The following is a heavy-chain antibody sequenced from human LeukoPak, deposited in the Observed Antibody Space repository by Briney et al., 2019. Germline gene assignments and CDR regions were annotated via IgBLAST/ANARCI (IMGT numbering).Heavy chain of an antibody. J-gene: IGHJ6*04. CDR1: GFTFGSYW. CDR3: ASPTTAAGTGYYYYGMDV. V-gene: IGHV3-74*01. Sequence: GGSLRLSCAASGFTFGSYWMHWVRQAPGKGLVWVSRINSDGSSTSYADSVKGRFTISRDNAKNTLYLQMNSLRAEDTAVYYCASPTTAAGTGYYYYGMDVWGKGTTVTVSS. CDR2: INSDGSST. D-gene: IGHD6-13*01.